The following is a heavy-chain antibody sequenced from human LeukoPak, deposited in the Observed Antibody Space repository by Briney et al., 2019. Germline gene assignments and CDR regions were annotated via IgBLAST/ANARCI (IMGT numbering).Heavy chain of an antibody. V-gene: IGHV4-39*07. J-gene: IGHJ4*02. CDR1: GGSISSSSYY. Sequence: ASETLSLTCTVSGGSISSSSYYWGWIRQPPGNGLEWIGSIYYSGSTYYNPSLKSRVAISVDPSKNQFSLKLSSVTAADTAVYYCARTYYYDSSGPYYWGQGTLVTVSS. D-gene: IGHD3-22*01. CDR2: IYYSGST. CDR3: ARTYYYDSSGPYY.